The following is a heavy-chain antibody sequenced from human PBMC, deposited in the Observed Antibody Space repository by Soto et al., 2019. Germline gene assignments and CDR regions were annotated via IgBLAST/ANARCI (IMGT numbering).Heavy chain of an antibody. CDR3: ARYPRTYYYGSGSYEFDY. V-gene: IGHV3-21*01. D-gene: IGHD3-10*01. CDR2: ISSSSSYI. Sequence: EVQLVESGGGLVKPGGSLRLSCAASGFTFSSYSMNWVRQAPGKGLEWVSSISSSSSYIYYADSVKGRFTISRDNAKNSLHLQMNSLRAEDTAVYYCARYPRTYYYGSGSYEFDYWGQGTLVTVSS. CDR1: GFTFSSYS. J-gene: IGHJ4*02.